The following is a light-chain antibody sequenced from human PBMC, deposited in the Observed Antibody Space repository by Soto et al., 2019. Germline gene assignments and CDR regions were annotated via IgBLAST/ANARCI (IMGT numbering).Light chain of an antibody. CDR1: HSISSN. J-gene: IGKJ4*01. CDR2: YAS. CDR3: QEYDFWPLA. Sequence: PVERVTLSCWAGHSISSNLAWYQQTPGQAPRLLIYYASTRATVIPARFTGSGSGTEFSLTLSSLQSEDFAVYHCQEYDFWPLAFGGGTKVEIK. V-gene: IGKV3-15*01.